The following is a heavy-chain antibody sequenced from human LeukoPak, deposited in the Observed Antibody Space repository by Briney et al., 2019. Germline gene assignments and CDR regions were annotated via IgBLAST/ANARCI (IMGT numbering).Heavy chain of an antibody. CDR1: GFTFSSYS. D-gene: IGHD3-10*01. J-gene: IGHJ4*02. Sequence: GGSLRLSCAASGFTFSSYSMNWVRQAPGKGLEWVSSISSSSSYIYYADSVKGRFTISRDNAKNSLYLQMNSLRAEDTAVYYCASLLPRSPAMVRGVKTDYWGQGTPVTVSS. V-gene: IGHV3-21*01. CDR2: ISSSSSYI. CDR3: ASLLPRSPAMVRGVKTDY.